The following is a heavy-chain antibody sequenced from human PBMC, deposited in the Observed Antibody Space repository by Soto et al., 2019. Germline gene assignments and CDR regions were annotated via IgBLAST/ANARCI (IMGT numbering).Heavy chain of an antibody. J-gene: IGHJ4*02. Sequence: SETLSLTCTVSGGSISSYCWSWIRQPPGKGLEWIGYISYSGSTNYNPSLKSRVTISVDTSKNQFSLRLSSVTAADTAVYYCARAYSSSWYQNFLDCWGQGTLVTVSS. V-gene: IGHV4-59*01. CDR1: GGSISSYC. D-gene: IGHD6-13*01. CDR2: ISYSGST. CDR3: ARAYSSSWYQNFLDC.